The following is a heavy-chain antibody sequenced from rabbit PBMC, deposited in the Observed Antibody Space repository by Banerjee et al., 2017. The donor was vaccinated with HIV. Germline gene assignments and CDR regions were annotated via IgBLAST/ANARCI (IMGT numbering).Heavy chain of an antibody. CDR1: GFSFSSAYD. CDR3: ARGDSDYGINFNF. J-gene: IGHJ4*01. D-gene: IGHD1-1*01. CDR2: IYTGSSGDT. V-gene: IGHV1S40*01. Sequence: LEESGGDLVKPGASLTLTCTASGFSFSSAYDMCWVRQAPGKGLEWIGHIYTGSSGDTYYASWAKGRFTISKTSSTTVTLQMTSLTAADTATYFCARGDSDYGINFNFWGQGTLVTVS.